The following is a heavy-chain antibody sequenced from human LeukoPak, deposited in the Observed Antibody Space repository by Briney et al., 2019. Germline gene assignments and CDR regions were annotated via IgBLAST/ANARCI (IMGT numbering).Heavy chain of an antibody. CDR3: ARQHGDYRPPYYYYMDV. CDR1: GGSISSYY. V-gene: IGHV4-59*08. CDR2: IYYSGST. D-gene: IGHD4-17*01. J-gene: IGHJ6*03. Sequence: SETLSLTCPVSGGSISSYYWSWIRQPPGKGLEWIGYIYYSGSTNYNPSLKSRVTISLDTSKNQFSLKLSSVTAAGTAVYYCARQHGDYRPPYYYYMDVWGKGTTVTVSS.